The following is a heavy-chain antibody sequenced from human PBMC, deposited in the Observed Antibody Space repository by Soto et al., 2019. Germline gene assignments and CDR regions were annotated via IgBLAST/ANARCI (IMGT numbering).Heavy chain of an antibody. CDR2: ISIKPNNYAT. J-gene: IGHJ4*02. V-gene: IGHV3-73*02. D-gene: IGHD4-4*01. Sequence: DAQVVESGGGLVQPGESLKLSCVGSGFTFHGSTMHWVRQASGKRLEWIGLISIKPNNYATVYAASVTGRFTISRDDSSTTAYLQMNSLNTEDTALYYCVRANEKSNNYFDYWGRGTLVTVSS. CDR3: VRANEKSNNYFDY. CDR1: GFTFHGST.